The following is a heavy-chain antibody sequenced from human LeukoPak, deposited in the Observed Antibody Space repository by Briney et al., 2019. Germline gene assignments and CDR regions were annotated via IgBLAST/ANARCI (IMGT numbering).Heavy chain of an antibody. Sequence: GGFLRLSCAASGFTFSSYAMSWVRQAPGKGLEWVSSISNSGGRTFYTDSVKGRFTISRDNSKITLYLQMNSLRAEDTAVYYCAKSYNGYESKPDYWGQGTLVTVSS. J-gene: IGHJ4*02. CDR3: AKSYNGYESKPDY. D-gene: IGHD5-12*01. V-gene: IGHV3-23*01. CDR1: GFTFSSYA. CDR2: ISNSGGRT.